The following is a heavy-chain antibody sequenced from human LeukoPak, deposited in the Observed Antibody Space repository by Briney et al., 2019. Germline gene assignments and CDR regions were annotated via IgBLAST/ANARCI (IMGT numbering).Heavy chain of an antibody. D-gene: IGHD3-10*01. CDR3: AKDSGSYYPAYYYMDV. Sequence: GGSLRLSCAASGFTFSSYWMSWVRQAPGKGLEWVANIKQDGSEKYYVDSVKGRFTISRDNSKNTLYLQMNSLRAEDTAVYYCAKDSGSYYPAYYYMDVWGKGTTVTISS. J-gene: IGHJ6*03. CDR1: GFTFSSYW. V-gene: IGHV3-7*03. CDR2: IKQDGSEK.